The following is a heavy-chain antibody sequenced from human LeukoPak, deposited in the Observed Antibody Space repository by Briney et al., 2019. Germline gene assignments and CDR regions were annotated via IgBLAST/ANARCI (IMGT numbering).Heavy chain of an antibody. J-gene: IGHJ4*02. CDR2: IFTSGST. Sequence: SETLPLTCTVSRGSISNFYWTWIRQPAGKGLEWIGHIFTSGSTKYNPSLTSRVTMSIDTSKHQFSLKLSSVTAADTAVYYCTRGRYCSGDSCYFDYWGQGTLVTVSS. D-gene: IGHD2-15*01. CDR3: TRGRYCSGDSCYFDY. CDR1: RGSISNFY. V-gene: IGHV4-4*07.